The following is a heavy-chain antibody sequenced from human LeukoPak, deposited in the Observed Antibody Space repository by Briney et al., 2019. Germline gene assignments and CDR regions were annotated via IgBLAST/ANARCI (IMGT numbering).Heavy chain of an antibody. CDR3: ARSSLTMARGVTNWFDP. CDR1: GGSISSYY. J-gene: IGHJ5*02. CDR2: IYYSGST. Sequence: PSETLSLTCTVSGGSISSYYWSWIRQPPGKGLEWIGYIYYSGSTNYNPSLKSRVTISVDTSKNQFSLKLSSVTAADTAVYYCARSSLTMARGVTNWFDPWGQGTLVTVSS. V-gene: IGHV4-59*01. D-gene: IGHD3-10*01.